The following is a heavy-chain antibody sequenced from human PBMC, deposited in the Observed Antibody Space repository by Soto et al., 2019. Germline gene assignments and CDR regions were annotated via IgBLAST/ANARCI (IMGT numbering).Heavy chain of an antibody. J-gene: IGHJ6*02. V-gene: IGHV1-18*04. D-gene: IGHD6-13*01. CDR3: ARSQSIAAAGPYYYYGMDV. CDR2: ISAYNGNT. CDR1: GYTFTSYG. Sequence: ASVQVSCKASGYTFTSYGISWVRQAPGQGLEWMGWISAYNGNTNYAQKLQGRVTMTTDTSTSTAYMELRSLRSDDTAVYYCARSQSIAAAGPYYYYGMDVWGQGTTVTVSS.